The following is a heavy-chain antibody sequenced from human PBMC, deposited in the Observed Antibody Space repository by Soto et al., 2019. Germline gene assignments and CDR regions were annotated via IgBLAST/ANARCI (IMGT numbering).Heavy chain of an antibody. CDR3: AKDYRLVIPTGHEGVFDY. CDR1: GFRFSGYG. D-gene: IGHD2-2*01. J-gene: IGHJ4*02. CDR2: ISYDGSSK. Sequence: QVQLVESGGGVVHPGKSLRLSCAASGFRFSGYGMYWVRQAPGKGLEWIAVISYDGSSKSYADSVKGRFAISRDNSKNTLSLQMNSLRDEDTAVYYCAKDYRLVIPTGHEGVFDYWGQGTRVIVSS. V-gene: IGHV3-30*18.